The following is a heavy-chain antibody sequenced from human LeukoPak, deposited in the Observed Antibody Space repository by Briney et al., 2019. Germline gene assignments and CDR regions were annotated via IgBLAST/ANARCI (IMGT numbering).Heavy chain of an antibody. J-gene: IGHJ6*03. CDR2: IYYSGST. CDR3: AKRGYSGYDYYYYMDV. V-gene: IGHV4-39*01. D-gene: IGHD5-12*01. CDR1: GGSISSSSYY. Sequence: PSETLSLTCTVSGGSISSSSYYWGWIRQPPGKGLEWIGSIYYSGSTYYNPSLKSRVTISVDTSKNQFSLKLSSVTAADTAVYYCAKRGYSGYDYYYYMDVWGKGTTVTVSS.